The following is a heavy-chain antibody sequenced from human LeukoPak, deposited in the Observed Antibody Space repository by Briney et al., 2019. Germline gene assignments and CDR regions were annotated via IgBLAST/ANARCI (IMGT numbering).Heavy chain of an antibody. CDR2: IYYRGST. J-gene: IGHJ4*02. D-gene: IGHD3-22*01. CDR3: AREQRGYYDSSATGVYFDY. Sequence: SETLSLTCTVSGGSINSYYWSWIRQPPGKGLEWIGYIYYRGSTNYNPSLKSRVTISVDTSKNQFSLKLSSVTAADTAVYYCAREQRGYYDSSATGVYFDYWGQGTLVTVSS. V-gene: IGHV4-59*01. CDR1: GGSINSYY.